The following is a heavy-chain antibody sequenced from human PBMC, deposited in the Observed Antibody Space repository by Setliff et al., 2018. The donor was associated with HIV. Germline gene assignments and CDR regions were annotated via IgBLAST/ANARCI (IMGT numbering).Heavy chain of an antibody. D-gene: IGHD4-17*01. V-gene: IGHV3-7*01. Sequence: PGGSLRLSCVASGFTFGDYWMSWVRQAPGKGLEWVASVNQDETETHFVDSVKGRFSISRNNTKNILYLEMHSLRVEDMAIYYCARLNTDFYGDLSYFDPWGQGTLVTVSS. CDR3: ARLNTDFYGDLSYFDP. CDR2: VNQDETET. CDR1: GFTFGDYW. J-gene: IGHJ5*02.